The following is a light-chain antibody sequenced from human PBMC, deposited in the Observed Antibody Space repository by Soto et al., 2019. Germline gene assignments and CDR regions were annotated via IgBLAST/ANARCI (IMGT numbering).Light chain of an antibody. Sequence: EIVLTQSPDTLSLSPGERATLSCRASQSVSSHYLAWYQQKPGQGPRLLIYGTSTRATGIPDRFSGSGSGTDFTLTISRLEPDDFAVYYCQLYDNSLYTFGQGTNLDVK. CDR3: QLYDNSLYT. CDR2: GTS. J-gene: IGKJ2*01. CDR1: QSVSSHY. V-gene: IGKV3-20*01.